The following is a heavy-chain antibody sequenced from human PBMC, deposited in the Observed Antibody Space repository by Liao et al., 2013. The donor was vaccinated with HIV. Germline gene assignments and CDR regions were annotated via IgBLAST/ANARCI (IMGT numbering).Heavy chain of an antibody. CDR2: MSYSGSA. J-gene: IGHJ4*02. CDR3: ARTIYYGSGSYYNPRYYFVL. CDR1: GGSISSYY. Sequence: QVQLQESGPGLVKPSETLSLTCTVSGGSISSYYWSWIRQPPGKGLEWIGYMSYSGSAHYNPSLKSRVSISVDRSENKFSLKLSSVTAADTAVYYCARTIYYGSGSYYNPRYYFVLLGRGNPGHRLL. V-gene: IGHV4-59*12. D-gene: IGHD3-10*01.